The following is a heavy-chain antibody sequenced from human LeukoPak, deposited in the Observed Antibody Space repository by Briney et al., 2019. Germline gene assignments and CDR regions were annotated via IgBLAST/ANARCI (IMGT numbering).Heavy chain of an antibody. CDR3: ARQVYGDPSLLYNYYMDV. Sequence: SETLSLTCTVSGGSISSSSYYWGWIRQPPGKGLEWIGNIYYSGTTYYNPSLKSRVTISVATSKNQFSLKLSSVTAADTAVYYCARQVYGDPSLLYNYYMDVWGKGTTVTVSS. V-gene: IGHV4-39*01. CDR2: IYYSGTT. D-gene: IGHD4-17*01. J-gene: IGHJ6*03. CDR1: GGSISSSSYY.